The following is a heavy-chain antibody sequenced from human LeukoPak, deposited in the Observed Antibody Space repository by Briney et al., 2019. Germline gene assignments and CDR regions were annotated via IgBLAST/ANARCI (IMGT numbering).Heavy chain of an antibody. CDR2: IYYSGST. J-gene: IGHJ3*02. CDR3: ARGELEAFDI. Sequence: SETLSLTCTVSGGSISSYYWSWIRQPPGKGLEWIGYIYYSGSTNYNPSLKSRVTISVDTSKNQFSLKLSSVTAAGTAVYYCARGELEAFDIWGQGTMVTVSS. CDR1: GGSISSYY. V-gene: IGHV4-59*08. D-gene: IGHD2/OR15-2a*01.